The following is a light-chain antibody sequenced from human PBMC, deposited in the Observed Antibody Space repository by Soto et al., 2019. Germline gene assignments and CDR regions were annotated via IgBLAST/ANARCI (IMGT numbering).Light chain of an antibody. J-gene: IGKJ1*01. Sequence: DIQMTQSPSSVSASVGDRVTITCRASQSVSAYLHWYQQKPGKAPKVLIYAVSSLQSGVPSRFSGTGTGSGTDFTLTINSLQLEDSATYYCQQGYSTPRTFGQGTKVEIK. CDR3: QQGYSTPRT. V-gene: IGKV1-39*01. CDR2: AVS. CDR1: QSVSAY.